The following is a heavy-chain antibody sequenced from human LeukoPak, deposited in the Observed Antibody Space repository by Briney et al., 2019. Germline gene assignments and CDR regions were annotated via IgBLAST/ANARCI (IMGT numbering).Heavy chain of an antibody. D-gene: IGHD3-10*01. Sequence: GGSLRLSCAASGLTFSSYSMNWVRQAPGKGLEWVSSISSSSSYIYYADSVKGRFTISRDNAKNSLYLQMNSLRAEDTAVYYCAREDSYYYGSGSYPFDYWGQGTLVTVSS. J-gene: IGHJ4*02. CDR3: AREDSYYYGSGSYPFDY. CDR1: GLTFSSYS. V-gene: IGHV3-21*01. CDR2: ISSSSSYI.